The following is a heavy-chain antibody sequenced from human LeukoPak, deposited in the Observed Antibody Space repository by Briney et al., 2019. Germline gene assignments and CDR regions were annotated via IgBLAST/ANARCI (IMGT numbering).Heavy chain of an antibody. CDR2: IYYSGYT. CDR1: GASISNYY. D-gene: IGHD6-13*01. V-gene: IGHV4-59*08. J-gene: IGHJ4*02. Sequence: SETLSLTCPVSGASISNYYWSWIRQPPGKGLEWNGFIYYSGYTNYNPSLKSRATISLDTSKNQFSLKLRSVTAADTAVYYCARHFSGAAAPLPFDYWGQGTLVTVSS. CDR3: ARHFSGAAAPLPFDY.